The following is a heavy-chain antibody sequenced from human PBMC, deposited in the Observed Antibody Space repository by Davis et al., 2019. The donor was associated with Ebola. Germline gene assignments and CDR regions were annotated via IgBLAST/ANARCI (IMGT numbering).Heavy chain of an antibody. J-gene: IGHJ4*02. Sequence: GESLKISCAASGFTFDYYAMHWVRQAPGKGLEWVPLISGDGGSTYYADSVKGRFTISRDNSKNSLYLQMNSLRTEDTALYYCARAYSSSPLGYWGQGTLVTVSS. V-gene: IGHV3-43*02. CDR1: GFTFDYYA. D-gene: IGHD6-6*01. CDR2: ISGDGGST. CDR3: ARAYSSSPLGY.